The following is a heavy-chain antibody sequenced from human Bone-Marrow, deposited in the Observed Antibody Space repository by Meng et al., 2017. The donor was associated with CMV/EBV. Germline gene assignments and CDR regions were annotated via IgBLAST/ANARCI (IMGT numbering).Heavy chain of an antibody. CDR1: GFTFSSYA. J-gene: IGHJ4*02. V-gene: IGHV3-48*04. CDR3: ARHRLYSFDY. Sequence: GGSLRLSCAASGFTFSSYAMSWVRQAPGKGLEWVSYISSSSSTIYYADSVKGRFTISRDNAKNSLYLQMNSLRVEDTAVYYCARHRLYSFDYWGLGTLVTVSS. CDR2: ISSSSSTI. D-gene: IGHD2-21*01.